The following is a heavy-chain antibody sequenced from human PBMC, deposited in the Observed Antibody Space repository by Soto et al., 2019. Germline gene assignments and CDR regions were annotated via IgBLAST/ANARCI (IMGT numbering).Heavy chain of an antibody. CDR3: ARARYCSKTTCRGAFSDYYFAMDV. J-gene: IGHJ6*02. D-gene: IGHD2-2*01. CDR1: GGTFSSYA. CDR2: IIPIFDTS. V-gene: IGHV1-69*01. Sequence: QVQLVQSGAEVKKPGSSVKVSCKASGGTFSSYALNWVRQAPGQGLEWMGGIIPIFDTSNYAQKFQGRVTITADDATSTAYMELSSLRSEDSAIYYCARARYCSKTTCRGAFSDYYFAMDVWGQGTTVTVSS.